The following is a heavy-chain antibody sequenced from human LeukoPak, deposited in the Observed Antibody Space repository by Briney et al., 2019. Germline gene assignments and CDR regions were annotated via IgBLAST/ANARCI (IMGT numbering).Heavy chain of an antibody. Sequence: PSETLSLTCTVSGGSISSSSYYWGWIHQPPGKGLEWIGSIYYSGSTYYNPSLKSRVTISVDTSKNQFSLKLSSVTAADTAVYYCARVRSYYGSVTGKSYYFDYWGQGTLVTVSS. V-gene: IGHV4-39*07. CDR3: ARVRSYYGSVTGKSYYFDY. J-gene: IGHJ4*02. CDR1: GGSISSSSYY. CDR2: IYYSGST. D-gene: IGHD3-10*01.